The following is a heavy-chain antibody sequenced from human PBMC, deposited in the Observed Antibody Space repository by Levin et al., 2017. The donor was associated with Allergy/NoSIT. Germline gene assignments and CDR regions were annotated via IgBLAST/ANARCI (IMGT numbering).Heavy chain of an antibody. V-gene: IGHV3-15*01. Sequence: GGSLRLSCAASGFSLSNAWMNWVRQAPGKGLEWIGRITSKPDGAATDYAAPLKARFTISRDDSTNTLYLHMNSLTVEDTAVYFCATQFQWWGQGTLVTVSS. J-gene: IGHJ4*02. CDR3: ATQFQW. CDR2: ITSKPDGAAT. D-gene: IGHD6-19*01. CDR1: GFSLSNAW.